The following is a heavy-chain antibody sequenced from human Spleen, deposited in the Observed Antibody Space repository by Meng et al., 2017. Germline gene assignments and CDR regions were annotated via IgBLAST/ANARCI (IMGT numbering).Heavy chain of an antibody. CDR3: ARDTIAVAGPSSGDFDY. CDR2: LHRDDST. Sequence: GGSLRLSCAASGFSVSSNYMSWVRQAPGKGLERVSVLHRDDSTYHADSVKGRFTISRDNSKNTLYLQMNSLRAEDTAVYYCARDTIAVAGPSSGDFDYWGQGTLVTVSS. J-gene: IGHJ4*02. V-gene: IGHV3-53*05. CDR1: GFSVSSNY. D-gene: IGHD6-19*01.